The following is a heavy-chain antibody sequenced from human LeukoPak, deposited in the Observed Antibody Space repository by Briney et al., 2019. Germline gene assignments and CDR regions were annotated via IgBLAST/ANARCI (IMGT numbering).Heavy chain of an antibody. V-gene: IGHV4-61*02. Sequence: PSETLSLTCTVSGGSISSSSYYWSWIRQPAGKGLEWIGRIHASGSTDYNPSLESRVTMSVDTSKSQFSLRLSSVTAADTAVYYCAREGSMTARPFVSIDYWGQGTLVTVSS. CDR2: IHASGST. CDR3: AREGSMTARPFVSIDY. D-gene: IGHD6-6*01. CDR1: GGSISSSSYY. J-gene: IGHJ4*02.